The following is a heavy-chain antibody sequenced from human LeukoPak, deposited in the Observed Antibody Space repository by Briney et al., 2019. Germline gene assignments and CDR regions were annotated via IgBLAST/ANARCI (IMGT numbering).Heavy chain of an antibody. V-gene: IGHV4-59*01. CDR2: IYYSGST. J-gene: IGHJ4*02. CDR3: ARVESSGWYVYFDY. CDR1: GGSISSYY. Sequence: NPSETLSLTCTVSGGSISSYYWSWIRQPRGKGVEWIGYIYYSGSTNYNPSLKSRVTISVDTSKHQSSLKLSSVTAADTAVYYCARVESSGWYVYFDYWGQGTLVTVPS. D-gene: IGHD6-19*01.